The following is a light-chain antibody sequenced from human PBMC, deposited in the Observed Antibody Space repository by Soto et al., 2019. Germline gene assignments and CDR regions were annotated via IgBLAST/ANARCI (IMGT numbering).Light chain of an antibody. CDR1: SNDVGGYNY. J-gene: IGLJ1*01. Sequence: QSALTQPASVSGSPGQSITISCTGTSNDVGGYNYVSWYQQHPGKAPKLMIYDVSNRPSGVSNRFSGSESGNTASLTISGLQAEDEADYYSSSYTSSSTYVFGAGTKVTVL. CDR3: SSYTSSSTYV. CDR2: DVS. V-gene: IGLV2-14*01.